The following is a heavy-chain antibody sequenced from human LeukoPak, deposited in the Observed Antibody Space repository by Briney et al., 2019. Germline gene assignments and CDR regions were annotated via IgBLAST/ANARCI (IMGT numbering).Heavy chain of an antibody. CDR2: ISGSGGST. Sequence: PGGSLRLSCAASGFTFNSYAMNWVRQAPGKGLEWVSAISGSGGSTYYADSVKGRFTISRDNSKNTLYLQMNSLRAADTAVYYCAKCARSSWSPFGDYYYYYGMDVWGQGTTVTVSS. D-gene: IGHD6-13*01. J-gene: IGHJ6*02. CDR3: AKCARSSWSPFGDYYYYYGMDV. V-gene: IGHV3-23*01. CDR1: GFTFNSYA.